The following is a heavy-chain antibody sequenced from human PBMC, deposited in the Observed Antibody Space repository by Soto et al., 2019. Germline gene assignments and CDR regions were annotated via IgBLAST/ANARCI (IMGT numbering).Heavy chain of an antibody. J-gene: IGHJ4*02. V-gene: IGHV3-21*01. CDR2: ITSRSDYI. CDR3: ASLTGGAF. D-gene: IGHD7-27*01. Sequence: GGSLRLSCVASGFSFNVYTMNWVRQAPGKGLEWVSSITSRSDYIYYTDSVKGRFTISRDNAKNSLYLQMNSLRAEDTAVYSCASLTGGAFWGQGTLVTVSS. CDR1: GFSFNVYT.